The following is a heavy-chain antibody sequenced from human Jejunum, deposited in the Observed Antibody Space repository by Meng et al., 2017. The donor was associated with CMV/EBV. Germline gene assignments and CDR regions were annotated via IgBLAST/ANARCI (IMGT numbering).Heavy chain of an antibody. Sequence: QVYLRELGPGLVRPSETLSLTCSVSGDYISSGYYWGWIRQPPGKGLEWIASIYHNGNSHSNPSLKSRLTISVDTSKNQFSLSLISVTAADTGVYYCARHGDLPDFDYWGQGALVTVSS. D-gene: IGHD4-17*01. J-gene: IGHJ4*02. CDR2: IYHNGNS. V-gene: IGHV4-38-2*01. CDR1: GDYISSGYY. CDR3: ARHGDLPDFDY.